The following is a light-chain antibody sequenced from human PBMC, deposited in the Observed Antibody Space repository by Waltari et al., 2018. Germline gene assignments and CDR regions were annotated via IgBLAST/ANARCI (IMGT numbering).Light chain of an antibody. V-gene: IGKV3-11*01. CDR1: QSVGAN. J-gene: IGKJ4*01. CDR3: QQRYNWPPT. CDR2: DAS. Sequence: EIVFTQSPATLSLSPGARATLPCRASQSVGANLAWYQQIAGQAPRLLIHDASNRATGIPARFSGSGSGADFTLTISSLEPEDFAVYYCQQRYNWPPTFGGGTKVEIE.